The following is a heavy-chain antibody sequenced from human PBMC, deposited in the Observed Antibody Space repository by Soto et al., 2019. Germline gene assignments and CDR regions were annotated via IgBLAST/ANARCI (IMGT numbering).Heavy chain of an antibody. V-gene: IGHV5-51*01. D-gene: IGHD4-17*01. Sequence: ESLKISCKGSGYSFTSYWIGWVRQMPGKGLEWMGIIYPGDSDTRYSPSFQGQVTISADKSISTAYLQWSSLKASDTAMYYCARQKAPALRIYYYYGMDVWGQGTTVTVSS. CDR2: IYPGDSDT. J-gene: IGHJ6*02. CDR1: GYSFTSYW. CDR3: ARQKAPALRIYYYYGMDV.